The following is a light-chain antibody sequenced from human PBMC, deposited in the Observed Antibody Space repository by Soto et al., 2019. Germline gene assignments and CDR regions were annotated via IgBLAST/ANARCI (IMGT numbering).Light chain of an antibody. Sequence: DIVMTQSPLSLPVTPGEPASISCRSSQSLLDRNGHNLHWYLQKSGQSPQLLIYLGSNRASGVPDRFSGSGSGRDFTLRISRVEAEDVGVYYCMQARDTPWPFGQGTKVEVK. J-gene: IGKJ1*01. V-gene: IGKV2-28*01. CDR2: LGS. CDR1: QSLLDRNGHN. CDR3: MQARDTPWP.